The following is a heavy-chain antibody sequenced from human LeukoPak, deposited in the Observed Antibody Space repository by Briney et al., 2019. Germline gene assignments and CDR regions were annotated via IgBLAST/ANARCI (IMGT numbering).Heavy chain of an antibody. D-gene: IGHD3-10*01. J-gene: IGHJ4*02. Sequence: ASVKVSCKASGFTFTSSAMQWVRQARGQRLEWIGWIVVGSGNTNYAQKFQERVTITRDMSTSTAYMELSSLRSEDTAVYYCASYDSISPRKDYWGQGTLVTVSS. CDR2: IVVGSGNT. CDR1: GFTFTSSA. V-gene: IGHV1-58*02. CDR3: ASYDSISPRKDY.